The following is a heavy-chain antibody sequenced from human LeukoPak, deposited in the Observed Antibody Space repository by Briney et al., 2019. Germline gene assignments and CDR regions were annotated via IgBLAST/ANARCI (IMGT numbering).Heavy chain of an antibody. V-gene: IGHV4-34*01. CDR2: IDHRGDT. Sequence: PSETLSLTCAVYGGSFSRYYWSWIRQSPGKGLEWIAEIDHRGDTNYNPSVKSRVTISVDTSKNQFSLKVRSLSAADTAVYYCARGATISETGYFDSWGQGTPVTVSS. CDR1: GGSFSRYY. CDR3: ARGATISETGYFDS. J-gene: IGHJ4*03. D-gene: IGHD5-24*01.